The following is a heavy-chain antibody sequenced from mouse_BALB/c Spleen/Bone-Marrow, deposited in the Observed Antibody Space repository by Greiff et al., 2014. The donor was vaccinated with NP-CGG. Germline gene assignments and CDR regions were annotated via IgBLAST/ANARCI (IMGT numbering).Heavy chain of an antibody. Sequence: LVESGAELVKPGASVKLSCKASGYTFTSYWMHWVKQRPGQGLEWIGEINPSNGRTNYNEKFKSKATLTVDKSSSTAYMQLSSLTSEDSAVYYCARWNYYGSLYWYFDVWGAGTTVTVSS. CDR2: INPSNGRT. V-gene: IGHV1S81*02. D-gene: IGHD1-1*01. J-gene: IGHJ1*01. CDR3: ARWNYYGSLYWYFDV. CDR1: GYTFTSYW.